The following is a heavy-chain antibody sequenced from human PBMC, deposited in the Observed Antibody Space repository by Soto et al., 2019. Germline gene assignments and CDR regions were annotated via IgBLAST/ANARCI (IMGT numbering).Heavy chain of an antibody. CDR1: GVSISSSSYY. CDR3: AGGDYYHSSGYYFYYYTMDV. D-gene: IGHD3-22*01. Sequence: SETLSLTCTVSGVSISSSSYYCGWIRKPPGKGLEWIGNVYYGGSTYYNPSLKSRVTISVETSKSQFSLKLSSVTAADTAVYYCAGGDYYHSSGYYFYYYTMDVWGQGTTVTVSS. V-gene: IGHV4-39*01. J-gene: IGHJ6*02. CDR2: VYYGGST.